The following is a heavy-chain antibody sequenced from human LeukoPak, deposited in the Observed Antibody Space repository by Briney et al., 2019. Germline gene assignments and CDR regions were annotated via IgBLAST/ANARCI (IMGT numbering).Heavy chain of an antibody. V-gene: IGHV3-30*03. CDR1: GFTFSNFG. CDR3: VRGEEMATILWWVDP. Sequence: GGSLRLSCAASGFTFSNFGINWVRQAPGKGLEWVAVISYDGSNKYYADSVKGRFTISRDNSKNTLYLQMNSLRAEDTAVYYCVRGEEMATILWWVDPWGQGTLVTVSS. D-gene: IGHD5-24*01. CDR2: ISYDGSNK. J-gene: IGHJ5*02.